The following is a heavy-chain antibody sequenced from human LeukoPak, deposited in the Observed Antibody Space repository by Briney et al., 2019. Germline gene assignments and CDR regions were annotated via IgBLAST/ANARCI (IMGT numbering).Heavy chain of an antibody. Sequence: PGGSLRLSCAASGFTFSSYAMSWVRQAPGKGLEWVSVIYSGGSTYYADSVKGRFTISRDNSKNTLYLQMNSLRAEDTAVYYCASSGSHAFDIWGQGTMVTVSS. CDR3: ASSGSHAFDI. V-gene: IGHV3-66*01. CDR1: GFTFSSYA. CDR2: IYSGGST. D-gene: IGHD3-22*01. J-gene: IGHJ3*02.